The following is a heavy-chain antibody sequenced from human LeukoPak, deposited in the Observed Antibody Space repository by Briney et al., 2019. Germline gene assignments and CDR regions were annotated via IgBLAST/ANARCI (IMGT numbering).Heavy chain of an antibody. V-gene: IGHV3-74*01. D-gene: IGHD3-10*01. Sequence: GGSLRLSCAASGFTFSSYWMHWVRQAPGKGLVWVSRINSDGSSTSYADSVKGRFTISRDNAKKTLYLQMNSLRAEDTAVYYCAREQFDRRGWFDPWGQGTLVTVSS. CDR2: INSDGSST. J-gene: IGHJ5*02. CDR3: AREQFDRRGWFDP. CDR1: GFTFSSYW.